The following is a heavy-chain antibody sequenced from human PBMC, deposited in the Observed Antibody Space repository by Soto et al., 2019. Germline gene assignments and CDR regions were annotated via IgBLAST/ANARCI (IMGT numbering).Heavy chain of an antibody. Sequence: KPSETLSLTCTVSGGSISSYYWSWIRQPPGKGLEWIGYIYYSGSTNYNPSLKSRVTISVDTSKNQFSLKLSSVTAADTAVYYCARDTLYSSGWYGSDYYGMDVWGQGTTVTVSS. CDR1: GGSISSYY. CDR3: ARDTLYSSGWYGSDYYGMDV. D-gene: IGHD6-19*01. CDR2: IYYSGST. V-gene: IGHV4-59*01. J-gene: IGHJ6*02.